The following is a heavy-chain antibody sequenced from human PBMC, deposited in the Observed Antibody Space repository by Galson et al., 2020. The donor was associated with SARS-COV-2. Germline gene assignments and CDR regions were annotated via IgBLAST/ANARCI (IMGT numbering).Heavy chain of an antibody. J-gene: IGHJ4*02. CDR3: ARDQDGYNDF. V-gene: IGHV3-7*01. CDR2: IKQDGSDR. D-gene: IGHD5-12*01. Sequence: GENLKISCAAYGFTFSRYWMSWVRQAPGKRLEWVANIKQDGSDRYYGDSVKGRFTISSDNAKNSLYLQMNSLRAEDTAVYYCARDQDGYNDFWGQGTLVTVSS. CDR1: GFTFSRYW.